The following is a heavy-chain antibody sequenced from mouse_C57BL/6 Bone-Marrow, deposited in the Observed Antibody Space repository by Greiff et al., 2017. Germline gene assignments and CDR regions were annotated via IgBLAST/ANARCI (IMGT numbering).Heavy chain of an antibody. V-gene: IGHV1-42*01. CDR1: GYSFTGYY. CDR3: ARKYVVDY. Sequence: EVQLQQSGPELVKPGASVKISCKASGYSFTGYYMNWVKQSPEKSLEWIGEINPSTGGTTYNQKFKAKATLTVDKSSSTAYMQLMSLTSEESAVYYRARKYVVDYWGQGTTLTVSA. D-gene: IGHD2-14*01. CDR2: INPSTGGT. J-gene: IGHJ2*01.